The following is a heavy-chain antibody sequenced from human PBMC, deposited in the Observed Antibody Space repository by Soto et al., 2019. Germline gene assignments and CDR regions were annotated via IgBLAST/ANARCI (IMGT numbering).Heavy chain of an antibody. J-gene: IGHJ5*02. CDR3: ARHHGPTTSENWFDP. CDR2: ISTYSGDT. CDR1: GYTFFTYD. Sequence: ASVKVSCKASGYTFFTYDISWMRQAPGQGLEWMGWISTYSGDTKYAQKFQGRVTMTTDTSTTTAYLELRSLRSDDTAVYYCARHHGPTTSENWFDPWGQGTLVTVSS. D-gene: IGHD5-12*01. V-gene: IGHV1-18*01.